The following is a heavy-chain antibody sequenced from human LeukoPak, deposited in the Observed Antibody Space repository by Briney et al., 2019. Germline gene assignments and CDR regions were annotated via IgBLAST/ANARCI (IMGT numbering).Heavy chain of an antibody. CDR2: ISWNSGSI. Sequence: GRSLRLSCAASGFTFDDYAMHWVRQAPGKGLEWVSGISWNSGSIGYADSVKGRFTISRDNAKNSLYLQMNSLRAEDTALYYCAKDSGSHGSGSYLSPYYYYGMDVWGQGTTVTVSS. V-gene: IGHV3-9*01. D-gene: IGHD3-10*01. J-gene: IGHJ6*02. CDR3: AKDSGSHGSGSYLSPYYYYGMDV. CDR1: GFTFDDYA.